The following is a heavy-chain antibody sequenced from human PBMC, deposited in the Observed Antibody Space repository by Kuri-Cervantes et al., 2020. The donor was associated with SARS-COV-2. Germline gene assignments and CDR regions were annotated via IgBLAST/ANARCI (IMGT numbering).Heavy chain of an antibody. J-gene: IGHJ4*02. CDR3: ARGITIFGVVPYYFDY. Sequence: LRLSCTVSGYSISSGYYWGWIREPPGKGLEWIGYIYYSGSTYYNPSLKSRVTISVDTSKNQFSLKLSSVTAADTAVYYCARGITIFGVVPYYFDYWGQGTLVTVSS. V-gene: IGHV4-30-4*08. CDR1: GYSISSGYY. D-gene: IGHD3-3*01. CDR2: IYYSGST.